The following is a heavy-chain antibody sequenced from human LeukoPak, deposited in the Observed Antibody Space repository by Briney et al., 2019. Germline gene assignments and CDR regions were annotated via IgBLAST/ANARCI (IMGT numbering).Heavy chain of an antibody. CDR3: AKGPTFLTMVRNDY. CDR1: GFTFSSYA. CDR2: ISGSGGST. D-gene: IGHD3-10*01. Sequence: GGSLRLSCAASGFTFSSYAMSWVRQAPGKGLGWVSAISGSGGSTYYADCVKGRFTISRDNSKNTLYLQMNSLRAEDTAVYYCAKGPTFLTMVRNDYWGQGTLVTVSS. J-gene: IGHJ4*02. V-gene: IGHV3-23*01.